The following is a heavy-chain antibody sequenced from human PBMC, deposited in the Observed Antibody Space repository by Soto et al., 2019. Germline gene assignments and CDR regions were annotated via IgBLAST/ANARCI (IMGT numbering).Heavy chain of an antibody. J-gene: IGHJ3*02. CDR1: GGTFSSYT. Sequence: QVQLVQSGAEVKKPGSSVKVSCKASGGTFSSYTISWVRQAPGQGLEWMGRIIPILGIANYAQKFQGRVTITADKSTSTAYMELSSLRSEDTAVYYCATDYDILTCIVVGAFDIWGQGTMVTVSS. V-gene: IGHV1-69*02. CDR2: IIPILGIA. CDR3: ATDYDILTCIVVGAFDI. D-gene: IGHD3-9*01.